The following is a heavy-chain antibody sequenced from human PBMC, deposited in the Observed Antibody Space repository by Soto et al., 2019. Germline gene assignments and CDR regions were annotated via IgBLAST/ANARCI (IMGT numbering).Heavy chain of an antibody. V-gene: IGHV4-59*01. CDR3: ARSVAVPGAHIDY. CDR2: VYYTGST. CDR1: GCSISGSY. J-gene: IGHJ4*02. D-gene: IGHD6-19*01. Sequence: SETLSLTCRVSGCSISGSYWSWIRQSPGKGLEWLGYVYYTGSTNYSPSLRSRVSISVDTSKNEFSLRLSSVTAADTAVYFCARSVAVPGAHIDYWGQGTQVPVPS.